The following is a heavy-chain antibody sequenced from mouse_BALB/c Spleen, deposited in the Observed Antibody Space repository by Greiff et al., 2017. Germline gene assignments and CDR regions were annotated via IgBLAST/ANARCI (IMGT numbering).Heavy chain of an antibody. CDR3: ARDQGYGYPDY. V-gene: IGHV5-15*02. D-gene: IGHD1-2*01. CDR1: GFTFTDYG. CDR2: ISNFAYSI. Sequence: EVKLVESGGGLVQPGGSRKLSCAASGFTFTDYGMAWVRQAPGKGPEWVAFISNFAYSIYYADTVTGRFTISRENAKNTLYLEMSSLRSEDTAMYYCARDQGYGYPDYWGQGTTVTVSS. J-gene: IGHJ2*01.